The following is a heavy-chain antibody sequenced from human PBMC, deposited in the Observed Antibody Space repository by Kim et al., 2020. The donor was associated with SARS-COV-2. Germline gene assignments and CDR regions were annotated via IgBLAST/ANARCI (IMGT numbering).Heavy chain of an antibody. D-gene: IGHD3-16*02. CDR2: INTDTGNP. J-gene: IGHJ4*02. V-gene: IGHV7-4-1*02. CDR3: ARVIWGSYRYTDS. CDR1: GYTFTNYA. Sequence: ASVKVSCKPSGYTFTNYAISWVRQAPGQGLEWMGWINTDTGNPTYAQAFTGRFVFSVDTSVSTTYLQISSLKAEDTALYYCARVIWGSYRYTDSWGQGTLVTGSS.